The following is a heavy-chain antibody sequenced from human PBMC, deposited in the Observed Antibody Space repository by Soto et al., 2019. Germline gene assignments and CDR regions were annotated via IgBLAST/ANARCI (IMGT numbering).Heavy chain of an antibody. V-gene: IGHV4-59*08. CDR1: GGSISSYY. J-gene: IGHJ6*03. Sequence: SETLSLTCTVSGGSISSYYWSWIRQPPGKGLEWIGYIYYSGSTNYNPSLKSRVTISVDTSKNQFSLKLSSVTAADTAVYYCARLRDRRDTAMVTYYYYNYMDVWGKGTSVTVSS. D-gene: IGHD5-18*01. CDR2: IYYSGST. CDR3: ARLRDRRDTAMVTYYYYNYMDV.